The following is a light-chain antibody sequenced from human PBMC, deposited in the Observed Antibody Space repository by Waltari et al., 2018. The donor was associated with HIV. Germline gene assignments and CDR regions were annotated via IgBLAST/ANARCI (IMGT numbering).Light chain of an antibody. CDR3: MIWYNSAWV. CDR2: YKSDSNK. CDR1: SGLNLVTYR. Sequence: QAVLTQPSSLSASPGASASLTCTLRSGLNLVTYRIYWYQQKPGSPPQYLLRYKSDSNKQQGSGVPSRFSGSKDASANAGILLISGLQSEDEADYYCMIWYNSAWVFGGGTKLTVL. V-gene: IGLV5-45*02. J-gene: IGLJ3*02.